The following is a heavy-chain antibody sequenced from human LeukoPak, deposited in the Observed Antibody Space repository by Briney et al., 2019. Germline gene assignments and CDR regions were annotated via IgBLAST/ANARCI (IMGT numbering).Heavy chain of an antibody. V-gene: IGHV1-18*01. J-gene: IGHJ3*02. CDR1: GYTFTSYG. Sequence: ASVKVSCKASGYTFTSYGISRVRQAPGQGLEWMGWISAYNGNTNYAQKLQGRVTMTTDTSTSTAYMELRSLRSDDTAVYYCARAGGNYHGSGSYAFDTWGQVTMVTVSS. CDR2: ISAYNGNT. CDR3: ARAGGNYHGSGSYAFDT. D-gene: IGHD3-10*01.